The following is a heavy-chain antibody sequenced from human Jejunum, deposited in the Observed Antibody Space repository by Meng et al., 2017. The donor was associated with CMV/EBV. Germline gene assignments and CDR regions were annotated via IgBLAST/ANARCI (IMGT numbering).Heavy chain of an antibody. Sequence: FTAFYIHWVRQAPGQGLEWMGWITPQTGGPNNAQKFQGRVTLTMDTSISTAYMELSRLTSDDTAVYYCARCRHNYDTRGYYTMNYWGQGTLVTVSS. V-gene: IGHV1-2*02. CDR2: ITPQTGGP. CDR3: ARCRHNYDTRGYYTMNY. D-gene: IGHD3-22*01. CDR1: FTAFY. J-gene: IGHJ4*02.